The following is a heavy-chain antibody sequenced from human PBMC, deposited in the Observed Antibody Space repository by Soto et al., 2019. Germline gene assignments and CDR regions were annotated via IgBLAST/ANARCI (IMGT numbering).Heavy chain of an antibody. CDR3: ARDLGGCSGGSCRHNWFDP. CDR2: INPDNGNT. J-gene: IGHJ5*02. CDR1: GYTFTRYT. V-gene: IGHV1-3*01. D-gene: IGHD2-15*01. Sequence: ASVQVSCKDSGYTFTRYTMNWVRQTPGQRLEWMGWINPDNGNTKSSQKFQDRVTITADTSTSTAYMELSSLRSEDTAVYYCARDLGGCSGGSCRHNWFDPWGQGTLVTVSS.